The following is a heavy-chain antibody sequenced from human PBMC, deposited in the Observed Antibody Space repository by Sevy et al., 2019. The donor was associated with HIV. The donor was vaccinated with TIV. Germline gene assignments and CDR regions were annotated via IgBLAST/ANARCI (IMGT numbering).Heavy chain of an antibody. CDR3: VRGGGYCSGGSCYSLDYYYYMDV. D-gene: IGHD2-15*01. Sequence: TLSLTCTVSGGSISSGGYYWSWIRQHPGKGLEWIGYIYYSGSTYYNPSLKSRVTISVDTSKNQFSLKLSSVTAADTAVYYCVRGGGYCSGGSCYSLDYYYYMDVWGKGTTVPVSS. CDR1: GGSISSGGYY. V-gene: IGHV4-31*03. CDR2: IYYSGST. J-gene: IGHJ6*03.